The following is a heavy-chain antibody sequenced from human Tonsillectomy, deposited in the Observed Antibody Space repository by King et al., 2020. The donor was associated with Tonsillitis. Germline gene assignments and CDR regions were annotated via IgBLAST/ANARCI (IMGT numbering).Heavy chain of an antibody. CDR1: RHSFSTYW. CDR3: ARQVYGNGWYLDY. CDR2: IYPGDSDT. J-gene: IGHJ4*02. Sequence: DVQLVESGAEVKKPGESLKISCKASRHSFSTYWIAWVRQMPGKGLEWMGIIYPGDSDTSYSPSFQGQVTITADKSTRTAYLQWSSLKASDTAMYFCARQVYGNGWYLDYWGQGTLVTVSS. D-gene: IGHD6-19*01. V-gene: IGHV5-51*01.